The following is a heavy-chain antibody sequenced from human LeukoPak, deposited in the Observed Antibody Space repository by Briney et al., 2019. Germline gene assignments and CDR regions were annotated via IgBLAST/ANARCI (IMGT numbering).Heavy chain of an antibody. CDR3: ASFRELYAFDI. J-gene: IGHJ3*02. CDR2: IYHSGST. Sequence: SETLSLTCAVSGVSISSSNWWSWVRQPPGKGLEWIGEIYHSGSTNYNPSLKSRVTISVDKSKNQFSLKLSSVTAADTAVYYCASFRELYAFDIWGQGTMVTVSS. V-gene: IGHV4-4*02. CDR1: GVSISSSNW. D-gene: IGHD1-26*01.